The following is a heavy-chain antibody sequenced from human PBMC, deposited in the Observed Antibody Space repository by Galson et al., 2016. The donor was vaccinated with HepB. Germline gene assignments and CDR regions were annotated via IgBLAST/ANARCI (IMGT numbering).Heavy chain of an antibody. CDR2: ISSSSAYV. CDR3: ARDRSRFSSGYYTGARDVFAI. Sequence: SLRLSCAASGFTFSSYSMHWVRQAPGKGLEWISYISSSSAYVDYADSVKGRFTISRENAKNSLYLQMNSLRAEDTAVCYCARDRSRFSSGYYTGARDVFAIWGQGTVVTVSS. D-gene: IGHD3-3*01. CDR1: GFTFSSYS. J-gene: IGHJ3*02. V-gene: IGHV3-21*01.